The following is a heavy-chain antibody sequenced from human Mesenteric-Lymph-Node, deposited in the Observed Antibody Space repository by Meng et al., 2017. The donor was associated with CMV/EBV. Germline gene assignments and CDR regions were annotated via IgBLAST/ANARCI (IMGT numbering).Heavy chain of an antibody. V-gene: IGHV3-21*01. CDR1: GFTFSSYS. CDR3: ARDPRGGYYGSGSYSVY. CDR2: ISSSSSYI. J-gene: IGHJ4*02. D-gene: IGHD3-10*01. Sequence: GESLKISCAASGFTFSSYSMNWVRQAPGKGLEWVSSISSSSSYIYYAGSVKGRFTISRDNAKNSLYLQMNSLRAEDTAVYYCARDPRGGYYGSGSYSVYWGQGTLVTVSS.